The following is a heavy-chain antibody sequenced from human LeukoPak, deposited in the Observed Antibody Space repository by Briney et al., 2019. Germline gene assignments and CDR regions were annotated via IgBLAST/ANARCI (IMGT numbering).Heavy chain of an antibody. CDR2: IKQDGSEK. V-gene: IGHV3-7*01. CDR1: GFTFSSYW. Sequence: GGSLRLSCAASGFTFSSYWMSWVRQAPGKGLEWVANIKQDGSEKYYVDSVKGRFTISRDNAKNSLYLQMNSLRAEDTAVYYCARVWIQLWRTFYYYYYMDVWGKGTTVTVS. D-gene: IGHD5-18*01. CDR3: ARVWIQLWRTFYYYYYMDV. J-gene: IGHJ6*03.